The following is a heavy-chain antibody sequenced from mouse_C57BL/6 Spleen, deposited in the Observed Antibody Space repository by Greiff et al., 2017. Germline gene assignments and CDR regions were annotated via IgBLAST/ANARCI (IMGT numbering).Heavy chain of an antibody. CDR3: ARRLYYDYLEDY. V-gene: IGHV1-26*01. J-gene: IGHJ4*01. CDR1: GYTFTDYY. Sequence: EVQLQQSGPELVKPGASVKISCKASGYTFTDYYMNWVKQSHGKSLEWIGDINPNNGGTSYNQKFKGKATLTVDKSSSTAYMELRSLTSEDSAVYYCARRLYYDYLEDYWGQGTSVTVSS. D-gene: IGHD2-4*01. CDR2: INPNNGGT.